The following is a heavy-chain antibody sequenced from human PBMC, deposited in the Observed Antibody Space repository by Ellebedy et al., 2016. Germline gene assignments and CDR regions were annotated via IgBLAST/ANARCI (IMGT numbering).Heavy chain of an antibody. CDR2: IIPIFDTT. V-gene: IGHV1-69*13. CDR1: EDTFTSYA. D-gene: IGHD3-16*02. CDR3: ARASDYVRGNYRPLAANYYYALDV. J-gene: IGHJ6*02. Sequence: SVKVSXXAFEDTFTSYAITWVRQAPGQGLEWMGGIIPIFDTTNYAQNFQGRVTITADEATSTVYMKLSSLRSVDTAVYYCARASDYVRGNYRPLAANYYYALDVWGQGTTVTVSS.